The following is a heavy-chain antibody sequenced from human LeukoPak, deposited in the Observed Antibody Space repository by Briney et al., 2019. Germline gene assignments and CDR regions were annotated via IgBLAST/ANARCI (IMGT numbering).Heavy chain of an antibody. CDR3: ARVDIAAAGTPLSMGYYYYMDV. V-gene: IGHV4-61*02. CDR1: GGSISSGSYY. D-gene: IGHD6-13*01. J-gene: IGHJ6*03. CDR2: IYTSGST. Sequence: SETLSLTCTVSGGSISSGSYYWSWIRQPAGKGLEWIGRIYTSGSTNYNPSLKSRVTISVDTSKNQFSLKLSSVTAADTAVYYCARVDIAAAGTPLSMGYYYYMDVWGKGTTVTISS.